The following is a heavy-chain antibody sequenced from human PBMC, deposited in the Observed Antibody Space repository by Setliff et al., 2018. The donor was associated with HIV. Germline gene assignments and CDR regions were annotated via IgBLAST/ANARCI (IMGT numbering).Heavy chain of an antibody. Sequence: GGSLRLSCAASGFTFNSYAMNWVRQAPGKGLEWVSAMSDTGGITNYADSVKGRFTMSRDNSKNTLYLEMNSLRAEDTAVYYCARGVDLLTAPSYYYYYMDVWGKGTTVTVSS. D-gene: IGHD3-9*01. V-gene: IGHV3-23*01. CDR3: ARGVDLLTAPSYYYYYMDV. CDR1: GFTFNSYA. J-gene: IGHJ6*03. CDR2: MSDTGGIT.